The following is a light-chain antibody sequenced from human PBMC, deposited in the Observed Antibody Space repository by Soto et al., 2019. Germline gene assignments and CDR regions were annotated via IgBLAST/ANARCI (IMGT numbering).Light chain of an antibody. CDR1: SSDVGGYDY. V-gene: IGLV2-14*01. CDR3: QSYDSSLSGSYV. J-gene: IGLJ1*01. CDR2: EVN. Sequence: QSVLTQPASVSGSPGQSITISCTGTSSDVGGYDYVSWYQLHPGKAPKLMVFEVNNRPSGVPDRFSGSKSGTSASLAITGLQAEDEADYYCQSYDSSLSGSYVFGTGTKVTVL.